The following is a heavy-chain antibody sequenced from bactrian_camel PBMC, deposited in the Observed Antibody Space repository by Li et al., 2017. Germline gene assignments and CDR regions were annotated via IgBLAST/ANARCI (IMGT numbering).Heavy chain of an antibody. CDR1: DFSFSRY. V-gene: IGHV3S1*01. D-gene: IGHD3*01. CDR3: AVSAAYSEDWLWDPGADFGY. CDR2: LDKNVYGGT. J-gene: IGHJ6*01. Sequence: HVQLVESGGGSVQAGESLRLSCAASDFSFSRYWAWFRQAPGKEREGVAVLDKNVYGGTRYEDSVRGRFTISRDNAKNILYLQMNSLKPEDTAMYYCAVSAAYSEDWLWDPGADFGYWGQGTQVTVS.